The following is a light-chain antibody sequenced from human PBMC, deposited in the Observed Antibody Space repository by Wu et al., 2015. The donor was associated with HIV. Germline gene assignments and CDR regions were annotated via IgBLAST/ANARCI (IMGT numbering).Light chain of an antibody. CDR3: QQYDLSPWT. Sequence: EMVLTQSPGTLSLSPGERATLSCRASQSVSSSYLAWYQQKPGQPPRLLIYGASSRATGIPDRFSGSGSGTDFTLTISRLEPEDFAVYYCQQYDLSPWTFGQGTTVE. J-gene: IGKJ1*01. V-gene: IGKV3-20*01. CDR1: QSVSSSY. CDR2: GAS.